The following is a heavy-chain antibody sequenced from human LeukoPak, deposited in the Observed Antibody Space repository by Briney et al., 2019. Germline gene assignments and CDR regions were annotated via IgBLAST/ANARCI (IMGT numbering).Heavy chain of an antibody. Sequence: PSQTLSLTCTVSGGSISSGSYYWSWIRQPAGKGLELIGRIYTSGSTNYNPSLKSRVTISVDTSKNQFSLKLSSVTAADTAVYYCARRRLWFGELEDYWGQGTLVTVSS. D-gene: IGHD3-10*01. CDR1: GGSISSGSYY. CDR3: ARRRLWFGELEDY. V-gene: IGHV4-61*02. CDR2: IYTSGST. J-gene: IGHJ4*02.